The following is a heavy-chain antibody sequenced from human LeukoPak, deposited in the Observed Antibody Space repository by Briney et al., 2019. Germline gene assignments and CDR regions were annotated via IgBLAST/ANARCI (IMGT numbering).Heavy chain of an antibody. CDR1: GFTFGSFG. V-gene: IGHV3-23*01. D-gene: IGHD5/OR15-5a*01. CDR3: VSRVSKPYFYMDV. J-gene: IGHJ6*03. CDR2: ISGSGATI. Sequence: GGSLRLSCAGSGFTFGSFGMSRVRQAPGKGLEWVSTISGSGATIFYADSVKGRFTISRDNFKNIGYLQMNSLRDADTAVYYCVSRVSKPYFYMDVWGKGTMVTVSS.